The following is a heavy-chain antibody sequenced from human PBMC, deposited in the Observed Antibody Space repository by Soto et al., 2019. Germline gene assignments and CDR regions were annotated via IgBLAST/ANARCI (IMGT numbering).Heavy chain of an antibody. CDR3: ARLYYDSSGYSRRINDN. J-gene: IGHJ4*02. V-gene: IGHV1-69*13. CDR2: IIPIFGTA. D-gene: IGHD3-22*01. Sequence: SVKGSCKASGGTFSSYAISWVRQAPGQGLEWMGGIIPIFGTANYAQKFQGRVTITADESTSTAYMELSSLRSEDTAVYYCARLYYDSSGYSRRINDNWGQGALVTVSS. CDR1: GGTFSSYA.